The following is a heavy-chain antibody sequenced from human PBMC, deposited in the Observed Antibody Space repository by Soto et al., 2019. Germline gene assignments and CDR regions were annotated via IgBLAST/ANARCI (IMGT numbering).Heavy chain of an antibody. CDR3: ARDDGSSWYADHQGLDY. Sequence: EVQLVESGGGLVKPGGSLRLSCAASGFTFSSYSMNWVRQAPGKGLEWVSSISSSSSYIYYADSVKGRFTISRDNAKNSLYLQMNSLRAEDTAVYYCARDDGSSWYADHQGLDYWGQGTLVTVSS. D-gene: IGHD6-13*01. J-gene: IGHJ4*02. CDR2: ISSSSSYI. V-gene: IGHV3-21*01. CDR1: GFTFSSYS.